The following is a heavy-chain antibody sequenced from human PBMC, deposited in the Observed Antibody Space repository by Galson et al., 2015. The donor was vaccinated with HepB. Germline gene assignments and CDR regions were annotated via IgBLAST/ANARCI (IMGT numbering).Heavy chain of an antibody. J-gene: IGHJ5*02. V-gene: IGHV3-23*01. CDR2: INGRGSTR. CDR1: GFIFRHHA. Sequence: SLRLSCAGSGFIFRHHAMAWIRQAPGKGLEWVSGINGRGSTRSYSDAVKGRFSISRYNSKDTVFLPMDNLRPEDTAVYYCVKEGAWFGGDWFAPWGQGALVTVS. CDR3: VKEGAWFGGDWFAP. D-gene: IGHD3-16*01.